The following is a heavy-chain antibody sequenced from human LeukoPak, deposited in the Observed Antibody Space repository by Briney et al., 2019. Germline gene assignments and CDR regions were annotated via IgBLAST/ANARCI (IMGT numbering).Heavy chain of an antibody. CDR1: GGSISNTNYY. D-gene: IGHD3-10*01. J-gene: IGHJ6*02. Sequence: SETLSLTCTVSGGSISNTNYYWDWIRQPPGKGLEWIGSIYYSGSTYYNPSLKSRVTISVDTSKNQFSLKLNSVTAADTAVYYCARGVPHLDVWGQGTTVTVSS. CDR3: ARGVPHLDV. CDR2: IYYSGST. V-gene: IGHV4-39*07.